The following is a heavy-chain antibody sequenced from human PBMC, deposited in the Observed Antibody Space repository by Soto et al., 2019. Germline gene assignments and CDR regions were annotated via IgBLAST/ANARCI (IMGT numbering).Heavy chain of an antibody. D-gene: IGHD1-7*01. CDR2: IYATGTT. V-gene: IGHV4-4*07. CDR3: VRDGTETFRHSFEH. J-gene: IGHJ5*02. Sequence: SEPLSLTCTVSCASISGFYWSWIRKSAGKGLEWIGRIYATGTTDYNPSLKSRVMMSVDTSKKQFSLKLRSVTAADTAVYYCVRDGTETFRHSFEHWCQGTSVTGSS. CDR1: CASISGFY.